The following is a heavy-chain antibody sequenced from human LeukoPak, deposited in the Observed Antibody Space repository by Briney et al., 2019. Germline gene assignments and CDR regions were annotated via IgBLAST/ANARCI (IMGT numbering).Heavy chain of an antibody. CDR2: INHSGST. D-gene: IGHD6-13*01. Sequence: PSGTLSLTCAVYGGSFSGYYLSWVRQPPGKGLEWIGEINHSGSTNYNPSLKSRVTISVDTSKNQFSLKLSSVTAADTAVYYCARAWGAAAGTGYYYMDVWGKGATVTVSS. J-gene: IGHJ6*03. CDR1: GGSFSGYY. CDR3: ARAWGAAAGTGYYYMDV. V-gene: IGHV4-34*01.